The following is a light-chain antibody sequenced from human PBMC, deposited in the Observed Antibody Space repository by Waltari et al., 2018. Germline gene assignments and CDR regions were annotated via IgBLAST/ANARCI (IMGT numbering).Light chain of an antibody. Sequence: ESVLTQSPDTLSLSPGDRATLPCRASQTVNSNYLAWYPQKSGQAPRLLIYGASKRATGIPDRFSGSGSETAFTLTISRLEPEDFAVYYCQLYGTSFLWTFGQGTRVEI. V-gene: IGKV3-20*01. CDR2: GAS. J-gene: IGKJ1*01. CDR1: QTVNSNY. CDR3: QLYGTSFLWT.